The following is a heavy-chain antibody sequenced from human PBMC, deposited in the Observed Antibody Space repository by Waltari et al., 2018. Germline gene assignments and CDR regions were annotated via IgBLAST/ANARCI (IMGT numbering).Heavy chain of an antibody. CDR1: GGSFSGYY. V-gene: IGHV4-34*01. D-gene: IGHD3-10*01. CDR2: INHSGST. CDR3: ARGLGYYGSGSYYYH. J-gene: IGHJ5*02. Sequence: QVQLQQWGAGLLKPSETLSLTCAVYGGSFSGYYWSWIRQPPGKGLEWIGEINHSGSTNYNPSLKSRVTISVDTSKNQFSLKLSSVTAADTAVYYCARGLGYYGSGSYYYHWGQGTLVTVSS.